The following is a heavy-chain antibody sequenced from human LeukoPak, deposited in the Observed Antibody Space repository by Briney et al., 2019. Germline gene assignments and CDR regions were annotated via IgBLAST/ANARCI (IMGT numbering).Heavy chain of an antibody. V-gene: IGHV3-49*04. CDR2: IRSKAYGCTT. J-gene: IGHJ4*02. D-gene: IGHD2-15*01. CDR1: GFTFGDYS. Sequence: GGSLRLSCTACGFTFGDYSMNWVRQAPGKGGEGVGFIRSKAYGCTTEYAESGKDICTISRDDSKSIAYLQMNSLKTEDTAVYYCTRGRRAAHDYWGQGTLVTVSS. CDR3: TRGRRAAHDY.